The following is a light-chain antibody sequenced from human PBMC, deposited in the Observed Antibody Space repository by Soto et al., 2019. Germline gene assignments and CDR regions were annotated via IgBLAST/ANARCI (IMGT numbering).Light chain of an antibody. V-gene: IGKV3-11*01. CDR1: QSVSKY. J-gene: IGKJ4*01. CDR2: DAS. Sequence: EIVMTQSPATLSLSPGERATLSCRASQSVSKYLAWYQQKPGQAPRLLIYDASNRASGIPARFSGSGSGTDFPLPTSSLAPEDSAVYYCQQRSIGVTFGGGTKVEIK. CDR3: QQRSIGVT.